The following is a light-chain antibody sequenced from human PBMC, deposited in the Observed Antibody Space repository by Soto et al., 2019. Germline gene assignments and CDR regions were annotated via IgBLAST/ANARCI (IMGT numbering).Light chain of an antibody. CDR2: TAS. CDR3: QQYNNWPIT. J-gene: IGKJ5*01. Sequence: EVVLTQSPATLSVSPGERATLSCRASQSVNINLAWYQQKPGQAPYLLIYTASTRATGVPARFSGSGSGTEFTLTIGTLQSEDFTVYYCQQYNNWPITFGQGTRLEIK. V-gene: IGKV3-15*01. CDR1: QSVNIN.